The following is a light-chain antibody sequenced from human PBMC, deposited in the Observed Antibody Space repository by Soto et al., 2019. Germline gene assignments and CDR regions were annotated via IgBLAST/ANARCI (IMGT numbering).Light chain of an antibody. J-gene: IGKJ1*01. V-gene: IGKV2-28*01. CDR2: LGS. CDR1: QSLLHSNGYNY. CDR3: MQGLQSPWM. Sequence: DIVMTQSPLSLAVTPGEPASISCRSSQSLLHSNGYNYLDWYLQKPGQSPQLLISLGSNRASGVPDRFSGSGSGTDFTLKISRVEAEDVGLYYCMQGLQSPWMFGQGTKVETK.